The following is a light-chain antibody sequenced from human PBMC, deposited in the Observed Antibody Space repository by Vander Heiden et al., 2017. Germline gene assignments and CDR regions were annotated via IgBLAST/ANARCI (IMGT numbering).Light chain of an antibody. V-gene: IGKV1-39*01. CDR3: RQSDTTPRT. Sequence: DIQMTQSPSSLSASVGDRVTITCRASQSISSYLNWYQQKPGKAPKLLIYAASSLQSGVPSRPSGRGSGTDFTLSIIMLLPEDIATYYCRQSDTTPRTFGQGTKVEIK. J-gene: IGKJ1*01. CDR1: QSISSY. CDR2: AAS.